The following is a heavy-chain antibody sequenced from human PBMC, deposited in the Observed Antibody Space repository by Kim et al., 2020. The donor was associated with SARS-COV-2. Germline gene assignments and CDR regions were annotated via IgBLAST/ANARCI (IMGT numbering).Heavy chain of an antibody. Sequence: GGSLRLSCAASGFAFSSFWMTWVRQAPGRGLEWVANINEDGSEKYYVDSVRGRFTISRDNTKNSAYLQMNSLRGEDTAVYYCAILYYFNYTGFRAIPYW. CDR2: INEDGSEK. D-gene: IGHD2-21*01. J-gene: IGHJ4*01. CDR1: GFAFSSFW. CDR3: AILYYFNYTGFRAIPY. V-gene: IGHV3-7*01.